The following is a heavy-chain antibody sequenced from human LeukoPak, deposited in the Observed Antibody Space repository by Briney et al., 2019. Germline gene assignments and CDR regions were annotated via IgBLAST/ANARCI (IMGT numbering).Heavy chain of an antibody. CDR1: GGSISSGGYY. Sequence: SETLSLTCTVSGGSISSGGYYWSWIRQHPGKGLEWIGYIHYSGSTYYNPSLKSRVTISVDTSKNQFSLKLSSVTAADTAVYYCASSNWNHYFDYWGQGTLVTVSS. D-gene: IGHD1-1*01. CDR2: IHYSGST. CDR3: ASSNWNHYFDY. V-gene: IGHV4-31*03. J-gene: IGHJ4*02.